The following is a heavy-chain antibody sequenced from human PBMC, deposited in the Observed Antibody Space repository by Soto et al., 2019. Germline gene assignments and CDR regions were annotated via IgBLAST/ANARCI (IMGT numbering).Heavy chain of an antibody. J-gene: IGHJ4*02. CDR1: GFTFSDYY. CDR3: ASLGYCSSTSCYQRGVFDY. CDR2: ISSSGSTI. V-gene: IGHV3-11*01. Sequence: QVQLVESGGGLVKPGGSLRLSCAASGFTFSDYYMSWIRQAPGKGLEWVSYISSSGSTIYYADSVKGRFTISRDNAKNSLYLQMISLRAEDTAVYYCASLGYCSSTSCYQRGVFDYWGQGTLVTVSS. D-gene: IGHD2-2*01.